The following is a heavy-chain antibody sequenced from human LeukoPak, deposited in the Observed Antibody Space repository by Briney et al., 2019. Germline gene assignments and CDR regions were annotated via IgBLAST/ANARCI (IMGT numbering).Heavy chain of an antibody. Sequence: GGSLRLSCAASGFTFRSYVMSWVRQAPGKGLEWVSAISGSDGYTYYADSVKGRFTISRDNSKNTLYLQMNSLRAEDTAVYYCARPIDGSFDYWGQGTLVTVSS. D-gene: IGHD1-26*01. CDR3: ARPIDGSFDY. J-gene: IGHJ4*02. CDR1: GFTFRSYV. CDR2: ISGSDGYT. V-gene: IGHV3-23*01.